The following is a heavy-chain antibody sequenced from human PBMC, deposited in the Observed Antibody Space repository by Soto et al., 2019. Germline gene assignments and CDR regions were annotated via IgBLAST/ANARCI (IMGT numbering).Heavy chain of an antibody. V-gene: IGHV1-46*01. Sequence: ASVKVSCKASGYTFTSYYVHWVRQAPGQGLEWMGIINPTGGGTSYAKKFQGRVSMTRDTPTSTVYMEVSSLRFEDTAVYYCARGYSSSSSGFVGYYFGMDVWG. CDR2: INPTGGGT. CDR1: GYTFTSYY. CDR3: ARGYSSSSSGFVGYYFGMDV. J-gene: IGHJ6*02. D-gene: IGHD6-6*01.